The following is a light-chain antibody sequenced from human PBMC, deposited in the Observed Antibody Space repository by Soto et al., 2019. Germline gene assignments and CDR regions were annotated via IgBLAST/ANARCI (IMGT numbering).Light chain of an antibody. CDR2: DDF. V-gene: IGLV3-21*02. CDR3: QVWDSSSDHYV. Sequence: SYELTQPPSVSVAPGQTARISCGGNNIGTKTVHWYQQKPGQAPVLVVYDDFDRPSGIPERFSGSNSGNTATLTISRVDAGDEADYFCQVWDSSSDHYVFGSGTKLTVL. CDR1: NIGTKT. J-gene: IGLJ1*01.